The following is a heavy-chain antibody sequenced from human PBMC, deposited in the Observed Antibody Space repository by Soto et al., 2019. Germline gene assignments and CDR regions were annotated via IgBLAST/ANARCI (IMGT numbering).Heavy chain of an antibody. D-gene: IGHD3-22*01. V-gene: IGHV3-23*01. CDR3: AKDPASLYYYDSSGYYYQRGGYYYYGMDV. CDR1: GFTFSSYA. J-gene: IGHJ6*02. Sequence: VGSLRLSCAASGFTFSSYAMSWVRQAPGKGLEWVSAISGSGGSTYYADSVKGRFTISRDNSKNTLYLQMNSLRAEDTAVYYCAKDPASLYYYDSSGYYYQRGGYYYYGMDVWGQGTTVTVSS. CDR2: ISGSGGST.